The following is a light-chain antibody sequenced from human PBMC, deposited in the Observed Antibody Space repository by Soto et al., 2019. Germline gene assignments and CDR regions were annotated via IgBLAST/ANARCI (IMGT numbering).Light chain of an antibody. J-gene: IGLJ2*01. CDR3: RSYTSSSTLV. Sequence: QSALTQPASVSGSPGQSITISCTGTSSDVGGYNYVSWYQQHPGKAPKLMIYEVSNRPSGVSNRFSGSKSGNTASLTISGLQAEDEADHYCRSYTSSSTLVFGGGTKLTVL. CDR1: SSDVGGYNY. CDR2: EVS. V-gene: IGLV2-14*01.